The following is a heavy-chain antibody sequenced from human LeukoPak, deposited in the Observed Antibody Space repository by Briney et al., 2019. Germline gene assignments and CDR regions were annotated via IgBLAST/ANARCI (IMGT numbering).Heavy chain of an antibody. J-gene: IGHJ6*02. CDR1: GFSFNTFA. CDR3: TKDSQGSYDGFWYGTYGMDV. CDR2: ISDYP. Sequence: GGSLRLSCVASGFSFNTFALTWVRQAPGKGLEWVSTISDYPHYADSVRGRFTISRANSRKTVFLQMNSLTPEDAATYYCTKDSQGSYDGFWYGTYGMDVWGQGTTVTVS. V-gene: IGHV3-23*05. D-gene: IGHD3-16*01.